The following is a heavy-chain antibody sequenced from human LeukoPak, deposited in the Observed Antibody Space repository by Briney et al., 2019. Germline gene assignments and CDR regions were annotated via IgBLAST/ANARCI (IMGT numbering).Heavy chain of an antibody. CDR2: ISRGTDTI. CDR3: AREATSGY. V-gene: IGHV3-48*04. CDR1: GFPFSSYS. Sequence: GGSLRLSCAASGFPFSSYSMTWFRQAPGRGLEWLSYISRGTDTIYYADSVKGRFTISRDNAKNSLYLQMTNLRAEDTAVYYCAREATSGYWGQGTLVTVSS. J-gene: IGHJ4*02.